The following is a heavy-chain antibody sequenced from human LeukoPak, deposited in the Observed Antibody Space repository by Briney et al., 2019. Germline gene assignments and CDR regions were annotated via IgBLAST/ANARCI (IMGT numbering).Heavy chain of an antibody. CDR1: GYTFTAYH. D-gene: IGHD6-13*01. Sequence: ASVKVSCKASGYTFTAYHFHWLRQAPGQRLEWMGWINPNTGDTHYAQKFQGRVSLTRDTSLSTTYMELTRLTSDDTAIYYCARQNSSSWSDAFDIWGQGTMVTVSS. J-gene: IGHJ3*02. CDR3: ARQNSSSWSDAFDI. CDR2: INPNTGDT. V-gene: IGHV1-2*02.